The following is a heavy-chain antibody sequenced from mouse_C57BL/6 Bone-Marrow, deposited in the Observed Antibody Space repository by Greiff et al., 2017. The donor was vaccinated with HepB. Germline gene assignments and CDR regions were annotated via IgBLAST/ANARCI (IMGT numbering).Heavy chain of an antibody. Sequence: EVQLQQSGAELVRPGASVKLSCTASGFTITDYYMHWVKQRPEQGLEWIGRIDPEDGDTEYAPKFQVKATMTADTSSNTAYLQLSSLTSEDTSAYYCASHPFDYWGQGTTLTVSA. CDR2: IDPEDGDT. J-gene: IGHJ2*01. CDR3: ASHPFDY. CDR1: GFTITDYY. V-gene: IGHV14-1*01.